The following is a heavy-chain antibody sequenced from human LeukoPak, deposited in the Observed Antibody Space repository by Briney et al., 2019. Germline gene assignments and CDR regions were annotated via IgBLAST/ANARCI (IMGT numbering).Heavy chain of an antibody. CDR1: GFTFSSYS. CDR2: ISSSSSYI. V-gene: IGHV3-21*01. J-gene: IGHJ3*02. CDR3: ASMCSSTSCYFAFDI. Sequence: GGSLRLSCAASGFTFSSYSMNWVRQAPGKGLEWVSSISSSSSYIYYADSVKGRFTISRDNAKNSLYLQMNSLRAEDTAVYYCASMCSSTSCYFAFDIWGQGTMVIVSS. D-gene: IGHD2-2*01.